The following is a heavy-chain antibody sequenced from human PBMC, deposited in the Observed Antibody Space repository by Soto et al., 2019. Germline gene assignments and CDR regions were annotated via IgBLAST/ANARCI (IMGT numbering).Heavy chain of an antibody. Sequence: PGESLKISCQGSGYSFTSHWITWVRQTPGKGLEWMGRIDPRYSYTNYSPSFQGRVTISADRSISTAFLQWSSLEASDNAIHYCARSLSGPKEEYNDYYLYGLDVWGQGTKVTVSS. CDR3: ARSLSGPKEEYNDYYLYGLDV. CDR1: GYSFTSHW. V-gene: IGHV5-10-1*01. J-gene: IGHJ6*02. CDR2: IDPRYSYT. D-gene: IGHD1-1*01.